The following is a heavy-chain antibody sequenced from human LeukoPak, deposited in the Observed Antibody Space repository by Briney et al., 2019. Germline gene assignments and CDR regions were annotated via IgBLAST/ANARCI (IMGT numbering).Heavy chain of an antibody. CDR1: GGSISSGSYY. CDR2: IYTSGST. J-gene: IGHJ3*02. Sequence: SETLSLTCTVSGGSISSGSYYWSWIRQPAGKGLEWIGRIYTSGSTNYNPSLKSRVTISVDTSKNQFSLKLSSVAAADTAVYYCASRTGYSSDAFDIWGQGTMVTVSS. CDR3: ASRTGYSSDAFDI. V-gene: IGHV4-61*02. D-gene: IGHD6-13*01.